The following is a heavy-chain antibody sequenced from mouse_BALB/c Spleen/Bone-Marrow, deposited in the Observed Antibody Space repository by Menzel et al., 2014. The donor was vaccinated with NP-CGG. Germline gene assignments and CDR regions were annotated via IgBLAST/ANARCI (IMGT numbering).Heavy chain of an antibody. D-gene: IGHD2-4*01. Sequence: EVKLVESGGGLAQPGGSRKLSCAASGFTFSSFGMHWVRRAPEKGLEWVAYISNGSSPIYYADTVKGRFTISRDNPKNTLFLQMTSLRSEDTAMYYCARKGAMITHYYAMDYWGQGTSVTVSS. CDR1: GFTFSSFG. CDR2: ISNGSSPI. CDR3: ARKGAMITHYYAMDY. J-gene: IGHJ4*01. V-gene: IGHV5-17*02.